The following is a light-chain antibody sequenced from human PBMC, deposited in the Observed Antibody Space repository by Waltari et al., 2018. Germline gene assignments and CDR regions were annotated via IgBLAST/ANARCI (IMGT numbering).Light chain of an antibody. Sequence: QSALTQPASVSGSPGQSITISCTGTSSDVGRYNLVSWYQQHPGKAPKLRIYEGSKRPPGVSNRFPGSKSGNTASLTISGLQAEDEADYYCCSYAGSSTLVFGGGTKLTVL. CDR1: SSDVGRYNL. J-gene: IGLJ2*01. CDR3: CSYAGSSTLV. CDR2: EGS. V-gene: IGLV2-23*01.